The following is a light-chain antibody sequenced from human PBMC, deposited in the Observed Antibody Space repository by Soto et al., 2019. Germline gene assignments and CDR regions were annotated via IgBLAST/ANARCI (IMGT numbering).Light chain of an antibody. V-gene: IGKV1-5*01. CDR2: DAS. CDR3: QQYGFYST. J-gene: IGKJ1*01. CDR1: QSISNW. Sequence: DIQMTQSPSTLSASVGDRVTITCRASQSISNWLAWYQQKPGKAPNLLIYDASTLEGGVPSRFSGSGSGTDFTLTISSLQPDDFATYYCQQYGFYSTFGQGTKVGIK.